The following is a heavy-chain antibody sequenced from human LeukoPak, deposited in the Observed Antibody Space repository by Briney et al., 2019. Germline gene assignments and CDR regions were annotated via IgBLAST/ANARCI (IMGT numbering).Heavy chain of an antibody. CDR2: IIPILGTA. CDR1: GGTFSSYA. D-gene: IGHD5-18*01. CDR3: ATKRGYSYGSPH. Sequence: ASVKVSCKASGGTFSSYAISWVRQAPGQGLEWMGGIIPILGTANYAQKFQGRVTITADESTSTAYMELSSLRSEDTAVYYCATKRGYSYGSPHWGQGTLVTVSS. V-gene: IGHV1-69*13. J-gene: IGHJ4*02.